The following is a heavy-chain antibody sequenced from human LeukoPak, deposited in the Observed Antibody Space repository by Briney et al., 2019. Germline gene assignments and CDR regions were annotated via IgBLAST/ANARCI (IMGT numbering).Heavy chain of an antibody. CDR3: ARDPYSGNYGNYYYYYMDV. V-gene: IGHV3-21*01. J-gene: IGHJ6*03. D-gene: IGHD1-26*01. Sequence: KTGGSLRLSCAASGFTFSSYGMNWVRQAPGKALEWVSSITSSGTYIFYADSVKGRFTISRDNAKNSLYLQMNSLGPEDTAVYYCARDPYSGNYGNYYYYYMDVWGKGTTVTISS. CDR1: GFTFSSYG. CDR2: ITSSGTYI.